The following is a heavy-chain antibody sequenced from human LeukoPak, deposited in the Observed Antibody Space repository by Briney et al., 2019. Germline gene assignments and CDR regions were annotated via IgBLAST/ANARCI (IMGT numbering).Heavy chain of an antibody. V-gene: IGHV3-23*01. J-gene: IGHJ6*03. CDR2: ISGST. CDR3: AKGDDILTGSPYYMDV. CDR1: GFTFRNFA. D-gene: IGHD3-9*01. Sequence: PGGSLRLSCAASGFTFRNFAMSWVRQAPGKGLEWVSLISGSTYYADSVKGRFTISRDNSKNMLYLQMNSLRAGDTAVYYCAKGDDILTGSPYYMDVWGKGTTVTVSS.